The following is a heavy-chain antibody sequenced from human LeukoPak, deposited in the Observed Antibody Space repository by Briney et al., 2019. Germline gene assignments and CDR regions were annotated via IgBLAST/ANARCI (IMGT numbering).Heavy chain of an antibody. V-gene: IGHV3-11*04. CDR1: GFTFSDYY. J-gene: IGHJ3*02. Sequence: TGGSLRLSCAASGFTFSDYYMSWIRQSPGEGLEWVSYITYSGTTIYYADSVKGRFTISRDNAKSSLYLQMNSLRAEDTAVYYCARGTAAGGSDAFDIWGQGTMVTVSS. CDR3: ARGTAAGGSDAFDI. CDR2: ITYSGTTI. D-gene: IGHD2-21*02.